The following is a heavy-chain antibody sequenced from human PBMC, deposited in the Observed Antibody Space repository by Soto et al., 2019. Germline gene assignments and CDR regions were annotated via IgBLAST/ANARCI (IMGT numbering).Heavy chain of an antibody. J-gene: IGHJ6*02. D-gene: IGHD2-2*01. V-gene: IGHV4-39*01. CDR3: GRQPGHCGSTTCFGYYSVDV. CDR2: IYYSGST. Sequence: SETLSLTCSVSGGSISSSSYSWGWIRQPPGKGLEWIGTIYYSGSTHYNPSLEGRVAISADTPNNQLSLRLSSVTAADTAVYYCGRQPGHCGSTTCFGYYSVDVWGQATTVT. CDR1: GGSISSSSYS.